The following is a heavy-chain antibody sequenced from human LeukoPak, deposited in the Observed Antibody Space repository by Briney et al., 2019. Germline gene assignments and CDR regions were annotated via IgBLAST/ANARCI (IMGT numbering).Heavy chain of an antibody. V-gene: IGHV3-53*01. Sequence: GGSLRLSCAASGFTVSSNYMSWVRQAPGKGLEWVSVIYSGGSTYYADSVKGRFTISRDNSKNTLYLQVNSLRAEDTAVYYCARGVLTGTTSYFDYWGQGTLVTVSS. CDR3: ARGVLTGTTSYFDY. J-gene: IGHJ4*02. CDR1: GFTVSSNY. D-gene: IGHD1-7*01. CDR2: IYSGGST.